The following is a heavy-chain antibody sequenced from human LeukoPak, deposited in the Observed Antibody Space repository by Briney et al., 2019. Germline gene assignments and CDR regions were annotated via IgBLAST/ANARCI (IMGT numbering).Heavy chain of an antibody. CDR1: QFTFNNYA. CDR2: ISGSGDAT. Sequence: GGSLRLSCVASQFTFNNYAMTWVRQAPGKGLEWVAAISGSGDATYHADSVRGRFTISRDNSKNTLYLQMNSLRAEDTAVYYCAKDFVRLNYYDSGSYADYWGQGTLVTVSS. J-gene: IGHJ4*02. CDR3: AKDFVRLNYYDSGSYADY. V-gene: IGHV3-23*01. D-gene: IGHD3-10*01.